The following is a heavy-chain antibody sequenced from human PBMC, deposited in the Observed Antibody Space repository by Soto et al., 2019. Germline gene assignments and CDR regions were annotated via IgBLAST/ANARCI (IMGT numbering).Heavy chain of an antibody. Sequence: PSETLSLTCAVYGGSFSGYYWSWIRQPPGKGLEWIGEINHSGSTNYNPSLKSRVTISVDTSKNQFSLKLSSVTAADTAVFYCSRVNTMVREVIIDDYWGQEPLVTFSS. CDR3: SRVNTMVREVIIDDY. CDR1: GGSFSGYY. CDR2: INHSGST. J-gene: IGHJ4*02. D-gene: IGHD3-10*01. V-gene: IGHV4-34*01.